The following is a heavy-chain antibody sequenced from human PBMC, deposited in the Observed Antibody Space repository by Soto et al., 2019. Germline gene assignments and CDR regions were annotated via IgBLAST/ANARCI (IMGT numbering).Heavy chain of an antibody. CDR1: GFTFSDYY. J-gene: IGHJ4*02. CDR2: ISSSGDST. D-gene: IGHD1-7*01. Sequence: GGSLRLSCAASGFTFSDYYMSWIRQAPGKGLEWVSFISSSGDSTKYADSVKGRFTISRDNAKNSLYLQLNSLRAEDTAVYYCARGGVKGTTSTGHVYIWGQGTLVTVSS. V-gene: IGHV3-11*06. CDR3: ARGGVKGTTSTGHVYI.